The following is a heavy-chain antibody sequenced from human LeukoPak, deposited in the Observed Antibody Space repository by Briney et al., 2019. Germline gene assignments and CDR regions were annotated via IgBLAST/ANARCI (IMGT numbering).Heavy chain of an antibody. Sequence: SETLSLTCTVSGGSISSSSYYWGWIRHPPGKGLEWIGNIYYSGTTYYNPSLKSRVTISVDTSNNQFSLKLSSVTAADTSMYYCVTSYGSSWLRFDYWGQGTLVTVSS. CDR2: IYYSGTT. CDR1: GGSISSSSYY. CDR3: VTSYGSSWLRFDY. J-gene: IGHJ4*02. D-gene: IGHD6-13*01. V-gene: IGHV4-39*01.